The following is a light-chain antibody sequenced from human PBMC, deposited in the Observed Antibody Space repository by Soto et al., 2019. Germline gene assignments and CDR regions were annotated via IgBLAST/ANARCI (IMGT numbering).Light chain of an antibody. CDR1: QGISNY. CDR3: QKYNSAPPCT. Sequence: DIQMTQSPSSLSASVGDRVTITCRASQGISNYLAWYQQKPGKVPKLLIYAASTLQSGVPSRFSGSGSGTDFTLTISSLQPEDVATYYCQKYNSAPPCTFGQGTKLEIK. J-gene: IGKJ2*02. CDR2: AAS. V-gene: IGKV1-27*01.